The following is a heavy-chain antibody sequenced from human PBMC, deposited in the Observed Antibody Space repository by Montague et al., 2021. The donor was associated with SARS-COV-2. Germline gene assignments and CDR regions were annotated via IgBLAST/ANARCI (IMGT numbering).Heavy chain of an antibody. J-gene: IGHJ4*02. CDR1: GFTFSRYS. Sequence: SLRLSCAAAGFTFSRYSMNWVRQAPGKGLEWISYISMSETRTQYADSVKGRFTISRDNARNSLYLQMRSLTGGDTAVYHCARVASEHTAMAPDYWGQGTLVTVSS. CDR3: ARVASEHTAMAPDY. D-gene: IGHD5-18*01. V-gene: IGHV3-48*04. CDR2: ISMSETRT.